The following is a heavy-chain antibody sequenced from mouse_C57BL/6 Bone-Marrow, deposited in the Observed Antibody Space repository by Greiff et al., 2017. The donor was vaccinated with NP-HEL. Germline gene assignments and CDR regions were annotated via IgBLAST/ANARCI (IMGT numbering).Heavy chain of an antibody. CDR1: GYTFTDYN. CDR2: INPNNGGT. J-gene: IGHJ2*01. D-gene: IGHD2-5*01. Sequence: VQLQQSGPELVKPGASVKIPCKASGYTFTDYNMDWVKQSHGKSLEWIGDINPNNGGTIYNQKFKGKATLTVDKSSSTAYMELRSLTSEDTAVYYCARGDYSNLYYFDYWGQGTTLTVSS. CDR3: ARGDYSNLYYFDY. V-gene: IGHV1-18*01.